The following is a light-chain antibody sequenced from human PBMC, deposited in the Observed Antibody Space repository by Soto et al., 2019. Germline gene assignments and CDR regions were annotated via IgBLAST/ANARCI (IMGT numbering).Light chain of an antibody. J-gene: IGKJ1*01. Sequence: IVLTQSPATLSLSAGERATLTCRASQSVSNFLAWYQHKPGQAPRLLIYDTSIRAAGVPARFSGSGSGTDFSLTISSLEPEDFAIYYCQHRSTSPPWTFGQGTKVDIK. CDR3: QHRSTSPPWT. CDR2: DTS. CDR1: QSVSNF. V-gene: IGKV3-11*01.